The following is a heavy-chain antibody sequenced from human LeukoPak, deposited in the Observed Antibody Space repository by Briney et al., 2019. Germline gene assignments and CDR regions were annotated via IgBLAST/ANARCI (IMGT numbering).Heavy chain of an antibody. J-gene: IGHJ4*02. D-gene: IGHD6-19*01. CDR3: ARDYSSGWYAFDY. Sequence: ASVKVSCKASGYTFTSYGISWVRQAPGQGLEWMGWISAYNGNTNYAQKLQGRVTMTTDTSTSTAYMELRRLRSEDTAFYYCARDYSSGWYAFDYWGQGTLVTVPS. CDR1: GYTFTSYG. CDR2: ISAYNGNT. V-gene: IGHV1-18*01.